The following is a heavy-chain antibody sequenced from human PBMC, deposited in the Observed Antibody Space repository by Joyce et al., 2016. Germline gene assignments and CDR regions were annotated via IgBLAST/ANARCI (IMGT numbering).Heavy chain of an antibody. J-gene: IGHJ4*02. D-gene: IGHD5-18*01. CDR3: ARGNYGYDY. Sequence: DVQLVEYGGGLVQPGGSLRISCVGSGFNFSGYEMDWVRQAPGKRLEWVSNIRASGTITYYPDSVKGRFTISRDNAKNSLYLQMDSLRAEDTAVYYCARGNYGYDYWGQGTPVTVSS. V-gene: IGHV3-48*03. CDR2: IRASGTIT. CDR1: GFNFSGYE.